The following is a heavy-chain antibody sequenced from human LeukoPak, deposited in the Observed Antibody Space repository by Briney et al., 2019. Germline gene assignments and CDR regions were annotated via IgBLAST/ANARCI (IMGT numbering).Heavy chain of an antibody. D-gene: IGHD2-2*01. CDR1: GESISSSNW. J-gene: IGHJ4*02. CDR3: ANKVYCSTTSCYHAGY. Sequence: SETLSLTCAVSGESISSSNWWSWVRQPPGKGLEWIAEIYHSGTTNYNPSLKSRVTISFDTSKNQFSLNLRSVTAADTAVYYCANKVYCSTTSCYHAGYWGQGILVTVSS. V-gene: IGHV4-4*02. CDR2: IYHSGTT.